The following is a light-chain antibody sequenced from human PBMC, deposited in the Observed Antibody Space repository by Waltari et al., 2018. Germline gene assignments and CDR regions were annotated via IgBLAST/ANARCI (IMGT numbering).Light chain of an antibody. CDR3: RQGSHWPRN. V-gene: IGKV2-30*02. CDR2: KVS. CDR1: QSPVHSDGNTY. Sequence: VVLTQSPLSLPVTLGQPASISCWSSQSPVHSDGNTYLSWFHQRPGQAPRRLIYKVSNRDSGVPDRFSGSGSGTDFTLKISRVEAEDGGVFYCRQGSHWPRNFGGGTKVEIK. J-gene: IGKJ4*01.